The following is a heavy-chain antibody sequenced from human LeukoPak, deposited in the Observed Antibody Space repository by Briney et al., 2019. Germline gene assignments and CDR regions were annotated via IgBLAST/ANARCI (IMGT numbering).Heavy chain of an antibody. V-gene: IGHV3-49*04. CDR1: GFTFGDYA. CDR3: TRDTYYYDSSSPGY. J-gene: IGHJ4*02. CDR2: IRSKAYGGTT. D-gene: IGHD3-22*01. Sequence: GGSLRLFCTASGFTFGDYAMSWVRQAPGKGLEWVGFIRSKAYGGTTEYAASVKGRFTISRDDSKSIAYLQMNSLKTEYTAVYYCTRDTYYYDSSSPGYWGQGTLVTVSS.